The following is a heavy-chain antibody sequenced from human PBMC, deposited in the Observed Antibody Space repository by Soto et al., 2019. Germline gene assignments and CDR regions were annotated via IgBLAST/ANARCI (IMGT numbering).Heavy chain of an antibody. D-gene: IGHD1-26*01. CDR1: GFTFSFCA. J-gene: IGHJ4*02. CDR2: TRGSGGDT. Sequence: EVQLLESGGGLVQPGGSLRLSCAASGFTFSFCAMNWVRQAPGKGLEWVSSTRGSGGDTYYADSVRGRFTISRDNSKNTLYLPMNSLRVEDTAVYYCVKGHSHSYYYFDYWGQGTLVTVSS. V-gene: IGHV3-23*01. CDR3: VKGHSHSYYYFDY.